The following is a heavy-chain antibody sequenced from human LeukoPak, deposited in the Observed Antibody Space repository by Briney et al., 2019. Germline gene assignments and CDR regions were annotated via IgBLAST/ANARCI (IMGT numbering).Heavy chain of an antibody. V-gene: IGHV1-2*02. Sequence: ASVKVSCKASGYTFTGYYMHWVRQAPGQGLEWMGWINPNSGGTNYAQKFQGRVTMTRDTSISTAYMELSRLRSDDTAVYYCARYCSSTSCFTLRYWGQGTLVTVSS. J-gene: IGHJ4*02. CDR1: GYTFTGYY. CDR2: INPNSGGT. D-gene: IGHD2-2*02. CDR3: ARYCSSTSCFTLRY.